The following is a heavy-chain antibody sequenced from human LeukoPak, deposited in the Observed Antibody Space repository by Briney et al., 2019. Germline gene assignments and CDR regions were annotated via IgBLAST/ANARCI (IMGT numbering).Heavy chain of an antibody. CDR2: IIPIFGTA. D-gene: IGHD3-22*01. J-gene: IGHJ4*02. Sequence: PVKVSCKASGGTFSGYAISWVRQAPGQGLEWMGGIIPIFGTANYAQKFQGRVTITTDESTSTAYMELSSLRSEDTAVYYCARVIYYYDSSGYYYFDYWGQGTLVTVSS. CDR1: GGTFSGYA. V-gene: IGHV1-69*05. CDR3: ARVIYYYDSSGYYYFDY.